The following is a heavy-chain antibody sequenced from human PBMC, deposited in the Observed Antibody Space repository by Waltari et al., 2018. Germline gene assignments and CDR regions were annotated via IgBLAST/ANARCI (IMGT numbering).Heavy chain of an antibody. V-gene: IGHV3-74*01. CDR2: INSDGSST. Sequence: EVQLVESGGGLVQPGGSLRLSCAASGFTFSSYWMHWVRPAPGKGLVWVSRINSDGSSTSYADSVKGRFTISRDNAKNTLYLQMNSLRAEDTAVYYCARDPRIGILTGGNWFDPWGQGTLVTVSS. J-gene: IGHJ5*02. CDR3: ARDPRIGILTGGNWFDP. D-gene: IGHD3-9*01. CDR1: GFTFSSYW.